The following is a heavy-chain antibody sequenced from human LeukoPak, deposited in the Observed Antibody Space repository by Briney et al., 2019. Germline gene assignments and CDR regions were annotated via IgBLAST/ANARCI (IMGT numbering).Heavy chain of an antibody. J-gene: IGHJ4*02. CDR1: EFTFSSYW. CDR2: IKQDGGEK. D-gene: IGHD4-17*01. V-gene: IGHV3-7*01. Sequence: GGSLRLSCAASEFTFSSYWMSWVRQAPGKGLEWVANIKQDGGEKYYLDSVKGRFTVSRDNAKNSLYPQMNSLRAEDTAVYYCARVGARQILEYWGQGTLVTVSS. CDR3: ARVGARQILEY.